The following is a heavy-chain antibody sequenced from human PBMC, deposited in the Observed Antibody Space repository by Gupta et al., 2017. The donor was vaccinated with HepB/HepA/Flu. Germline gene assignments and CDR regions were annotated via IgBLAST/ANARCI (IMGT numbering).Heavy chain of an antibody. CDR1: GFTFSSYA. J-gene: IGHJ6*02. V-gene: IGHV3-30-3*01. D-gene: IGHD4-17*01. CDR3: ARDPYGDYPKLGGMDV. Sequence: QVQLVESGGGVVQPGRSLRLSCAASGFTFSSYAMHWVRQAPGKGLEWVAVISYDGSNKYYADSVKGRFTISRDNSKNTLYLQMNSLRAEDTAVYYCARDPYGDYPKLGGMDVWGQGTTVTVSS. CDR2: ISYDGSNK.